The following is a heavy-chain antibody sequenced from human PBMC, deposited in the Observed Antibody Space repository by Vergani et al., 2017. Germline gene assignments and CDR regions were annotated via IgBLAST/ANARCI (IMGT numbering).Heavy chain of an antibody. J-gene: IGHJ4*02. Sequence: QVQLVESGGGLVKPGGSLRLSCAASGFTFSDYYMSWIRQAPGKGLEWASYISSSSSYTNYADSVKGRFTISRDNAKNSLYLQRNSLRAEDTAVYYCAREYYGILTGYSSRSYYFDCGGEGTLVTVSS. D-gene: IGHD3-9*01. CDR3: AREYYGILTGYSSRSYYFDC. CDR2: ISSSSSYT. V-gene: IGHV3-11*05. CDR1: GFTFSDYY.